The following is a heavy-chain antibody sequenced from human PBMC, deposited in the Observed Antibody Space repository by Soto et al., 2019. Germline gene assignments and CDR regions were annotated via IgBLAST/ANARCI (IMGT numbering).Heavy chain of an antibody. J-gene: IGHJ5*02. CDR1: GFTFSSHA. CDR2: LSGSGGSR. D-gene: IGHD3-22*01. V-gene: IGHV3-23*01. CDR3: AKAYYDISGGTWFDP. Sequence: PGGSLRLSCPASGFTFSSHAMSWVRQAPGKGLERVSSLSGSGGSRYYADSVKGRFTISRDNSKNTLYLQMNSLRAEDTAVYYCAKAYYDISGGTWFDPWGQGTLVTVSS.